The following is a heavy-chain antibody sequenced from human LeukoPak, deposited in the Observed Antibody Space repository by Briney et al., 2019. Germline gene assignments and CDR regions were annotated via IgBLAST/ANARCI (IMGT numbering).Heavy chain of an antibody. J-gene: IGHJ4*02. D-gene: IGHD3-16*01. CDR2: IRSKGYGGTT. CDR3: IRGGANSPFDY. Sequence: PGGSLRLSCTASGFTFGDNTMSWFRQAPGKGLEWVGFIRSKGYGGTTEDAASVKGRFTISRDDSKSIAYLQMNSLKTEDTAVYYCIRGGANSPFDYWGQGTLVTVSS. CDR1: GFTFGDNT. V-gene: IGHV3-49*03.